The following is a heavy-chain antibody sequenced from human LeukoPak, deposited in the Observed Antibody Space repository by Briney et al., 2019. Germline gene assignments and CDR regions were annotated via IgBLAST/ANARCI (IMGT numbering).Heavy chain of an antibody. CDR1: GFTFSDYY. D-gene: IGHD3-3*01. J-gene: IGHJ4*02. V-gene: IGHV3-11*04. CDR3: ARTQKYYDLGSGMN. CDR2: ISSSGSAD. Sequence: PGGSLRLSCAATGFTFSDYYMSWLRQAPGKGLEWISYISSSGSADYYADSVQGRFTVSRDNAKSSLYLQMNSLRAEDTAVYYCARTQKYYDLGSGMNWGQGTLVTVSS.